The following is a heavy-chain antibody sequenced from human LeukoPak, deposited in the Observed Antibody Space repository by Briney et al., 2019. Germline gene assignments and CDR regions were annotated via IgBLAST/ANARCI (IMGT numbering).Heavy chain of an antibody. CDR1: GGSISNYY. D-gene: IGHD1-1*01. V-gene: IGHV4-59*01. CDR3: ARTPIDRYGDGHAFDI. Sequence: SETLSLTCTVSGGSISNYYWSWIRQPPGKGLEWIGYIYYSGSTNYNPSLKSRVIISVDTSKNQFSLKLSSVTAADTAVYYCARTPIDRYGDGHAFDIWGQGTMVTVSS. CDR2: IYYSGST. J-gene: IGHJ3*02.